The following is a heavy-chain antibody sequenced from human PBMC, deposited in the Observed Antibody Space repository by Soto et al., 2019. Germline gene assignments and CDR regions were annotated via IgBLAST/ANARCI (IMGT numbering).Heavy chain of an antibody. J-gene: IGHJ4*02. CDR2: LNPYNGKT. Sequence: QVQLVQSGTEVKTPGASVKVSCKASGYTFTSHDINWVRQATGQGLEWMGWLNPYNGKTVYAQRFQGRVTMTWNATTGTVYLELSSLRSEDTAMYYCASVSSIAARRSFDSWGQGTLVTVSS. CDR1: GYTFTSHD. V-gene: IGHV1-8*01. D-gene: IGHD6-6*01. CDR3: ASVSSIAARRSFDS.